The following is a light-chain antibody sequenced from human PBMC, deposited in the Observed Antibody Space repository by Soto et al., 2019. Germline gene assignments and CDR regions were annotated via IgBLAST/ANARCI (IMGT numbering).Light chain of an antibody. CDR2: EVS. V-gene: IGLV2-14*01. J-gene: IGLJ3*02. CDR1: SNDVGGYNY. Sequence: QSALTQPASVSGSPGQSITISCTGTSNDVGGYNYVSWYQQHPGKAPKLMIYEVSNWPSGVSNRFSGSKSVNTASLTISGLQAEDEADFYCSSYTNSNTQVFGGGTKLTVL. CDR3: SSYTNSNTQV.